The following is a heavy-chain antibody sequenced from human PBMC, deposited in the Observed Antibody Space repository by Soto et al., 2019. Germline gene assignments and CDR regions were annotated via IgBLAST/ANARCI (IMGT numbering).Heavy chain of an antibody. J-gene: IGHJ4*02. Sequence: ASVKVSCKTSGYTFTNYGITWVRQAPGQGLKWMGWISAYNGDTNYAQKFQGRVIMTTDTSTTTAYMELRSLRSDDTAVYYCARGPAGGLRGGVSYWGQGTLVTVSS. CDR3: ARGPAGGLRGGVSY. D-gene: IGHD2-15*01. CDR2: ISAYNGDT. V-gene: IGHV1-18*04. CDR1: GYTFTNYG.